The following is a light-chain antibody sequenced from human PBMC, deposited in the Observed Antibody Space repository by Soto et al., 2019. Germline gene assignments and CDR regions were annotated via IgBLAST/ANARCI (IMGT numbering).Light chain of an antibody. Sequence: QSVLTQPASVSGSPGQAITISFTGTSSDVGGYNYVSWCQQHPGKAPKLMIYEVSNRPSGVSDRFSGSKSGNTASLTISGLQAEDEADYYCTSYTSSYTPVFGTGTKVTVL. V-gene: IGLV2-14*01. J-gene: IGLJ1*01. CDR3: TSYTSSYTPV. CDR1: SSDVGGYNY. CDR2: EVS.